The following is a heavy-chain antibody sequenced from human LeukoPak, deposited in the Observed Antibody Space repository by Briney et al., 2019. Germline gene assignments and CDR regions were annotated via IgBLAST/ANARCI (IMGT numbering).Heavy chain of an antibody. J-gene: IGHJ4*02. V-gene: IGHV4-59*08. CDR1: GGSISSYY. Sequence: KPSETPSLTCTVSGGSISSYYWSWIRQPPGKGLEWIGYIYYSGSTNYNPSLKSRVTISVDTSKNQFSLKLSSVTAADTAVYYCARRGGNYGLNFDYWGQGTLVTVSS. CDR3: ARRGGNYGLNFDY. CDR2: IYYSGST. D-gene: IGHD1-7*01.